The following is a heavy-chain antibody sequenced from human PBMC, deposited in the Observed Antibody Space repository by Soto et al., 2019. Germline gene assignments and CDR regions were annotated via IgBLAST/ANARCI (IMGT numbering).Heavy chain of an antibody. D-gene: IGHD4-17*01. CDR2: ISYDGSDK. CDR1: GFTFSRYA. Sequence: QVQLVESGGGVVQPGRSLRLSCVASGFTFSRYAIHWVRQAPGKGLEWVAVISYDGSDKYFAYSVKGRFTIARDNSKNTLYLQMNRLRPHDPAVYYCARDYGDYDFLDYWGQGTLVTVSS. CDR3: ARDYGDYDFLDY. J-gene: IGHJ4*02. V-gene: IGHV3-30-3*01.